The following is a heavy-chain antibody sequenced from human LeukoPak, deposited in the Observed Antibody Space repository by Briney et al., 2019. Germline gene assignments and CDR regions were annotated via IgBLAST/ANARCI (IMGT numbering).Heavy chain of an antibody. CDR3: ARGSRSGSWRYFDY. CDR1: GDCVSSNSAA. D-gene: IGHD1-26*01. CDR2: VYYSSKWYN. V-gene: IGHV6-1*01. J-gene: IGHJ4*02. Sequence: SQTLSLTCAISGDCVSSNSAAWNWIRQSPSRGLVWLGRVYYSSKWYNSYEVSVKSRMTIDLDTSKNQFSLHLNAVTPEDTAVYYCARGSRSGSWRYFDYWGQGTQVTFSS.